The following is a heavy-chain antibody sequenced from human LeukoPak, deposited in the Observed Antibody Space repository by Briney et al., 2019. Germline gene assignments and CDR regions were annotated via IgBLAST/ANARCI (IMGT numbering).Heavy chain of an antibody. J-gene: IGHJ5*02. CDR1: GGSITNSRWY. V-gene: IGHV4-61*05. CDR2: IYYSGST. CDR3: ARQHGGWFDP. Sequence: SETLSLTCSVSGGSITNSRWYWSWIRQPPGKGLEWIGYIYYSGSTNYNPSLKSRVTISVDTSKNQFSLKLSSVTAADTAVYYCARQHGGWFDPWGQGTLVTVSS.